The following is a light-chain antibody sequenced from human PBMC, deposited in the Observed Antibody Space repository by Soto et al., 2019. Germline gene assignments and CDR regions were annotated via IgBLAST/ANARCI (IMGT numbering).Light chain of an antibody. CDR1: QSLLFNNEYNY. J-gene: IGKJ1*01. CDR2: LGS. Sequence: DIVMTQSPLSLVVTAGEPASISCRSSQSLLFNNEYNYLDWYLQKPGQSPQLLMYLGSXPXXAXPXRLTRTAXGTDSTLKISSVEAEDVGFYYCMQGLQAPWTFGQGTKVDI. CDR3: MQGLQAPWT. V-gene: IGKV2-28*01.